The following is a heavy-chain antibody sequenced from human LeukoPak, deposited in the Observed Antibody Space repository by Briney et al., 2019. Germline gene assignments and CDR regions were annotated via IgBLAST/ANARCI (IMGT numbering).Heavy chain of an antibody. D-gene: IGHD3-9*01. CDR1: GGSIKSFY. CDR2: VFSRGTT. J-gene: IGHJ6*02. Sequence: SETLSLTCTVSGGSIKSFYWSWIRQPAGKGLEWVGRVFSRGTTNFNPSLKSRVTVSLDTSKNQFSLKLSSVTAADTAVYYCARGRYDNLTGHLARLDVWGQGTTVIVSS. V-gene: IGHV4-4*07. CDR3: ARGRYDNLTGHLARLDV.